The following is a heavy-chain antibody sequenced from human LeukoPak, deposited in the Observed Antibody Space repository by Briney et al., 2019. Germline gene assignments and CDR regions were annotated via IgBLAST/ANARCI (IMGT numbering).Heavy chain of an antibody. CDR1: GGTFSSYA. J-gene: IGHJ3*01. CDR3: ARDDYYDSSAYRENPFDV. D-gene: IGHD3-22*01. V-gene: IGHV1-69*01. CDR2: IIPILGTT. Sequence: SVKVSCKASGGTFSSYAISWVRQAPGQGLEWMGGIIPILGTTNYAQKFQGRVTITADESTSTLYMELRSLRSEDTAIYYCARDDYYDSSAYRENPFDVWGQGTMVTVSS.